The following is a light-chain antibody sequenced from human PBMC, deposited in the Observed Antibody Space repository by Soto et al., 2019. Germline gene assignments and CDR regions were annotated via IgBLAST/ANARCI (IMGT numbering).Light chain of an antibody. CDR1: QSISYW. CDR2: KAF. CDR3: QRYESYPLT. V-gene: IGKV1-5*03. J-gene: IGKJ4*01. Sequence: DIQMTQSPSTLSASVGDRVAITCRASQSISYWLAWYQQKPGKAPNLLIYKAFSLESGVPSRFSGSGSGTEFTLTILSLQPGDYVTYNCQRYESYPLTFGGGTK.